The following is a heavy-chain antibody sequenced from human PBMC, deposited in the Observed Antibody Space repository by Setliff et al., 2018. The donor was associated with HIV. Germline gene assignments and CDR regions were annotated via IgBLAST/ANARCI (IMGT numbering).Heavy chain of an antibody. J-gene: IGHJ3*02. Sequence: SETLSLTCTVSGGSFSTYYWSWIRQPPGKGLEWIGYIFYSGSTNYNPSLKSRVTISVDSSKNQFSLNLTSVTPADTAVYYCARSNSIKGYSYGPDAFGIWGQGTMVTVSS. CDR2: IFYSGST. CDR1: GGSFSTYY. V-gene: IGHV4-59*01. CDR3: ARSNSIKGYSYGPDAFGI. D-gene: IGHD5-18*01.